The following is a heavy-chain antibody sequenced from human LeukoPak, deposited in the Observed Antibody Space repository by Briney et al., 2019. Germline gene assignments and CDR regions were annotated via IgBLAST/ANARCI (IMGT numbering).Heavy chain of an antibody. CDR2: IYYSGST. J-gene: IGHJ3*02. CDR3: ARDMGYCSGGSCYSRWAFDI. D-gene: IGHD2-15*01. V-gene: IGHV4-59*01. CDR1: GGSISNYY. Sequence: PSETLSLTCTVSGGSISNYYWSWIRQPPGRGLEWIGYIYYSGSTNYNPSLKSRVTISVDTSKNRFSLKLSSVTAADTAVYYCARDMGYCSGGSCYSRWAFDIWGQGTMVTVSS.